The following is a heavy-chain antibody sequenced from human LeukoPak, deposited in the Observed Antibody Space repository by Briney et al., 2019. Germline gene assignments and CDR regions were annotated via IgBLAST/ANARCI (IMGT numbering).Heavy chain of an antibody. Sequence: GGSLRLSCAASGFTFSSYAMSWVRQAPGKGLEWVSGISGSGVSTNYADSVKGRFTISRDNAKNSLYLQMNSLRAEDTAVYYCYGDYRPGGVWGQGTLVTVSS. J-gene: IGHJ4*02. D-gene: IGHD4-17*01. CDR2: ISGSGVST. CDR3: YGDYRPGGV. V-gene: IGHV3-23*01. CDR1: GFTFSSYA.